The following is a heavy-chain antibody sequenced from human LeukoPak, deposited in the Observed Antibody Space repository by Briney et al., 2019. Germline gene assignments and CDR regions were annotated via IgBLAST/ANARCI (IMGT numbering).Heavy chain of an antibody. V-gene: IGHV3-53*05. CDR2: IYSGGST. CDR1: GFTVSSNY. Sequence: GGSLRLSCAASGFTVSSNYMSWVRQAPGKGLEWVSVIYSGGSTYYADSVKGRFTISRDKSKNTLYLQMSSLRAEDTAVYYCAKDVRTIIAVAGTFDDWGQGTLVTVSS. CDR3: AKDVRTIIAVAGTFDD. J-gene: IGHJ4*02. D-gene: IGHD6-19*01.